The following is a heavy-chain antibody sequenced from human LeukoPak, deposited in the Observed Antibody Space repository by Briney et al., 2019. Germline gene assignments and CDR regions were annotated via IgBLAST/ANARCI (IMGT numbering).Heavy chain of an antibody. V-gene: IGHV3-21*01. D-gene: IGHD1-26*01. CDR3: ARGYSGSYRIDY. CDR2: ISSSSSYI. CDR1: GFTFSTYS. Sequence: GGSLRLSCAASGFTFSTYSMNWVRQAPGKGLEWVSSISSSSSYIYYADSVKGRFTISRDNAKNTLYLQMNSLRVEDTAVYYCARGYSGSYRIDYWGQGTLVTVSS. J-gene: IGHJ4*02.